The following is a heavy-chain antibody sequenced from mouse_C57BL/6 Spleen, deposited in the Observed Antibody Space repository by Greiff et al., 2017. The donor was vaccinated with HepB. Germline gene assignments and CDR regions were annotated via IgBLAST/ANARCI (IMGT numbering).Heavy chain of an antibody. CDR3: TLRQGFAY. Sequence: VQLQQSGAELVRPGASVKLSCTASGFNIKDDYMHWVKQRPEQGLEWIGWIDPENGDTEYASKFQGKATITADTSSNPAYLQLSSLTSEDTAVYYCTLRQGFAYWGQGTLVTVSA. V-gene: IGHV14-4*01. D-gene: IGHD1-2*01. CDR2: IDPENGDT. J-gene: IGHJ3*01. CDR1: GFNIKDDY.